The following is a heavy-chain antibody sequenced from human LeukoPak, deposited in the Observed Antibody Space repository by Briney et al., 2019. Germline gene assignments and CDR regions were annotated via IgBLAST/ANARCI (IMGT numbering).Heavy chain of an antibody. CDR1: GFSFSSHP. V-gene: IGHV3-21*01. Sequence: GGSLRLSCAASGFSFSSHPMTWLRQAPGKGLEWVSSITAGTIYTYYADSVKGRFTISRDNAKNSLYLRMNSLRPEDTAMYYCASQGGLDVWGQGTTVTVSS. CDR3: ASQGGLDV. J-gene: IGHJ6*02. CDR2: ITAGTIYT.